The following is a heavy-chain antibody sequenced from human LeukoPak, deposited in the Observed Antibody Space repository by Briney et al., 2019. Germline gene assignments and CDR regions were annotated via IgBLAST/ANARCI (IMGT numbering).Heavy chain of an antibody. D-gene: IGHD6-19*01. CDR2: ISSSSDYT. CDR1: GFTFRDYS. V-gene: IGHV3-11*03. CDR3: ARCQYNSSPDF. Sequence: KPGGSLRLSCATSGFTFRDYSMSWIRQAPGKGLEWVSYISSSSDYTSYADSVKGRFTISRDNAKRSLYLQMNTLRAEDTAVYYCARCQYNSSPDFWGQGTLVTVSS. J-gene: IGHJ4*02.